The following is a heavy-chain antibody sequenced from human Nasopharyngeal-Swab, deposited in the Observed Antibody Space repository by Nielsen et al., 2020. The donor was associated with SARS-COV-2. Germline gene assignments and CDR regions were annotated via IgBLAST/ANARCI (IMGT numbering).Heavy chain of an antibody. D-gene: IGHD3-22*01. V-gene: IGHV4-39*01. CDR3: AKTRYYYSSGSPFDAFDI. CDR1: GGFVSSASSA. J-gene: IGHJ3*02. Sequence: SETLSLTCAVSGGFVSSASSAWGWFRLPPGKGLEWIATISHSGSTFYNPSLKSRVTISVDTSKNQFSLKVSSVTAADTAVYYCAKTRYYYSSGSPFDAFDIWGQGTTVTVSS. CDR2: ISHSGST.